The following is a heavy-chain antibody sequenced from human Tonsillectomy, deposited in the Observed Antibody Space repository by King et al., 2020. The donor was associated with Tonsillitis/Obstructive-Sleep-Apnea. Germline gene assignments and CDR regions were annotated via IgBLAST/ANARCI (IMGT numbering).Heavy chain of an antibody. D-gene: IGHD2-15*01. J-gene: IGHJ3*01. Sequence: QGQLVQSGAEVKKPGSSVRVSCRASGGTFSSYAISWVRQAPGQGLEWMGGIDPILGSANYAQHFQGRVTITADESTRTVYMDLSSLRPDDTAVYFCARERVRGPAFDAFDVWGQGTVVTVSS. CDR3: ARERVRGPAFDAFDV. CDR1: GGTFSSYA. V-gene: IGHV1-69*01. CDR2: IDPILGSA.